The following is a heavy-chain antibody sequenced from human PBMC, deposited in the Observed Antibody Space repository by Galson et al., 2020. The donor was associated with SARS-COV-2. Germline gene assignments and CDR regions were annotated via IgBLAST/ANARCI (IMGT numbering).Heavy chain of an antibody. CDR3: TRHSSGATWFFDL. V-gene: IGHV3-73*01. CDR1: GFTFSASA. D-gene: IGHD6-19*01. Sequence: GESLKLSCAASGFTFSASAMQWVRQAPGKGLEWVGRIRSRADSYATTYAASVKGRFTISRDDSKNTAYLQMDSLQPEDTAVYYCTRHSSGATWFFDLWGRGTLVTVSS. J-gene: IGHJ2*01. CDR2: IRSRADSYAT.